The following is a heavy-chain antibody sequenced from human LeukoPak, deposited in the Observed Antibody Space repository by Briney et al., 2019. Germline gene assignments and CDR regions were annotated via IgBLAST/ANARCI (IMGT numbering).Heavy chain of an antibody. CDR2: ISSSSSYI. V-gene: IGHV3-21*01. CDR1: GFTFSSYS. Sequence: GGSLRLSCAASGFTFSSYSMNWVRQAPGKGLEWVSSISSSSSYIYYADSVKGRFTISRDNAKNSLYLQMNSLRAEDTAVYYCARERVPAATLDAFDIWGQGQWSPSLQ. CDR3: ARERVPAATLDAFDI. J-gene: IGHJ3*02. D-gene: IGHD2-2*01.